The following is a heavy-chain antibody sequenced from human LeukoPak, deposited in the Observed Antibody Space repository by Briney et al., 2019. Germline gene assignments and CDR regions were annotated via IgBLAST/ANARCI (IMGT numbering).Heavy chain of an antibody. V-gene: IGHV4-59*12. D-gene: IGHD6-13*01. J-gene: IGHJ3*02. CDR3: ARESSITGIAAAGLDAFDI. Sequence: SETLSLTCTVSGGSISSYYWSWIRQPPGKGLEWIGYIYYSGSTNYNPSLKGRVTISVDTSKNQFSLKLSSVTAAGTAVYYCARESSITGIAAAGLDAFDIWGQGTMVTVSS. CDR2: IYYSGST. CDR1: GGSISSYY.